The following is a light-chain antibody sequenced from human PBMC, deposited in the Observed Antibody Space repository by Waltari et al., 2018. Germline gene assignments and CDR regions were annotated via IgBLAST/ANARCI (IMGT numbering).Light chain of an antibody. CDR2: EVT. CDR3: CSFAGSVTFVV. V-gene: IGLV2-23*02. J-gene: IGLJ2*01. Sequence: QSALTQPASVSGSPGQSITIFCSGTSSDVGYYTLASRYHQHPGKAPKVIIYEVTKRPSGVSNRFSGSKSGNTASLTISGLQAEDEAEYFCCSFAGSVTFVVFGGGTKVTVL. CDR1: SSDVGYYTL.